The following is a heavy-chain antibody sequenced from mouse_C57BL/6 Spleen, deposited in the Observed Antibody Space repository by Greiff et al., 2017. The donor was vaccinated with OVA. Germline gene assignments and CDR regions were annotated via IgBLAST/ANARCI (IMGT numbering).Heavy chain of an antibody. CDR2: IDPETGGT. Sequence: VKLQESGAELVRPGASVTLSCKASGYTFTDYEMHWVKQTPVHGLEWIGAIDPETGGTAYNQRFKGKAILTADKSSSTAYMELRSLTSEDSAVYYCTRSTMGGFAYWGQGTLVTVSA. V-gene: IGHV1-15*01. D-gene: IGHD2-1*01. CDR3: TRSTMGGFAY. J-gene: IGHJ3*01. CDR1: GYTFTDYE.